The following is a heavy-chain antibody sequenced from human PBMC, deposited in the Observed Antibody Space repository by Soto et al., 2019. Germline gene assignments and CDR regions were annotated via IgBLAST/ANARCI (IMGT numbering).Heavy chain of an antibody. CDR2: IIPILGIA. V-gene: IGHV1-69*02. Sequence: QVQLVQSGAEVQKPGSSVKVSCKASGGTFSSYTISWVRQAPGQGLEWMGRIIPILGIANYVQKFQGRVTITAVKSTSTSKMELSSLRSEDTAVYYGASFLHTHDYVAEDFQHWGQGTLVTVCS. D-gene: IGHD4-17*01. J-gene: IGHJ1*01. CDR3: ASFLHTHDYVAEDFQH. CDR1: GGTFSSYT.